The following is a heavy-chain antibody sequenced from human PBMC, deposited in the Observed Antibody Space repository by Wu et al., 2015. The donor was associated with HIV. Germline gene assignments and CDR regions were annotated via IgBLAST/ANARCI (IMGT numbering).Heavy chain of an antibody. Sequence: QVQLVQSGAEVKKPGSSVKVSCKASGGTLSHYEISWMRQAPGQGLEWMGGIIPMFGTAVYAQKFQGRLTITADDSTSTAYVELNSLRSEDTAVYYCASGAAYPGAGTFDFWGQGTLVTVSS. D-gene: IGHD6-19*01. CDR1: GGTLSHYE. J-gene: IGHJ4*02. CDR2: IIPMFGTA. V-gene: IGHV1-69*12. CDR3: ASGAAYPGAGTFDF.